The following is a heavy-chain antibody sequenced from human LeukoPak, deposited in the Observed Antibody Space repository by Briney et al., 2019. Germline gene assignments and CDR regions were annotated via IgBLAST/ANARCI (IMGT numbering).Heavy chain of an antibody. CDR2: ISSGSSYI. D-gene: IGHD3-10*01. Sequence: GGSLRLSCVVSGFTFSSYSMNWVRQAPGKGLEWVSSISSGSSYISYADSLKGRFTISRDNAKNSLYLQMNSLRAEDTAVYYCARDLLWFGELLQQTTTYYHYGMDVWGQGTTVTVSS. V-gene: IGHV3-21*01. CDR3: ARDLLWFGELLQQTTTYYHYGMDV. CDR1: GFTFSSYS. J-gene: IGHJ6*02.